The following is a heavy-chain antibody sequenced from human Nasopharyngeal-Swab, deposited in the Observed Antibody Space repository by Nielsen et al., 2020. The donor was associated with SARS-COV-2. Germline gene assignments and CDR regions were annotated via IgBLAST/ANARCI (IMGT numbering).Heavy chain of an antibody. V-gene: IGHV3-23*01. J-gene: IGHJ6*02. CDR2: VGGSGVTT. D-gene: IGHD2-21*02. Sequence: GESLKISCAASGFTFSSYAMSWVRHAPGKGLEWVSSVGGSGVTTFYADSVKGRFTISTDNSKNMLYLQMNSLRVEDTAVYYCAKNLKVTAYYYYYGMDVWGQGTTVTVSS. CDR1: GFTFSSYA. CDR3: AKNLKVTAYYYYYGMDV.